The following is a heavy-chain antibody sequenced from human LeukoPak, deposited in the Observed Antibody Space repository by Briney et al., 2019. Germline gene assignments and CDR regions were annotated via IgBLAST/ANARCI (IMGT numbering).Heavy chain of an antibody. CDR2: ISAYNGNT. D-gene: IGHD3-22*01. V-gene: IGHV1-18*01. J-gene: IGHJ6*02. CDR3: ARDGSYYYDSSGYYYYYGMDF. CDR1: GYTFTSYG. Sequence: ASVKVSCKASGYTFTSYGISWVRQAPGQGLEWMGWISAYNGNTNYPQKLQGRVTMTTDTSTSTAYMELRSLRSDDTAVYYCARDGSYYYDSSGYYYYYGMDFWGQGTTVTVS.